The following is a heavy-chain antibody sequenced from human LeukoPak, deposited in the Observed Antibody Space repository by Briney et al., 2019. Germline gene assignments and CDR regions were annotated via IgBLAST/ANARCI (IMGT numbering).Heavy chain of an antibody. D-gene: IGHD6-13*01. CDR2: FGPEDGEA. CDR3: ATVAAAGPDY. V-gene: IGHV1-24*01. CDR1: GYTLTELS. J-gene: IGHJ4*02. Sequence: ASVKVSCKVSGYTLTELSMHWVRQAPGKGLEWMGGFGPEDGEAIYAQKFQGRVTMTEDTSTDTAYMELSSLRSEDTAVYYCATVAAAGPDYWGQGTLVTVSS.